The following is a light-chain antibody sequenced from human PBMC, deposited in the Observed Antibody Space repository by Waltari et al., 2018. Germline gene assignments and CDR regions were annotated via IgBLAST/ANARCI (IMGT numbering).Light chain of an antibody. V-gene: IGKV3-20*01. CDR3: QKYGSLPAT. J-gene: IGKJ1*01. Sequence: EIVLTQSPGTLSLSPGERATLSCRASQSVRRFLAWYQQKPGQAPRLLIYDASSRATGIPDRFSGSGFGTDFSLTISRLEPEDFAVYYCQKYGSLPATFGQGTKVEI. CDR2: DAS. CDR1: QSVRRF.